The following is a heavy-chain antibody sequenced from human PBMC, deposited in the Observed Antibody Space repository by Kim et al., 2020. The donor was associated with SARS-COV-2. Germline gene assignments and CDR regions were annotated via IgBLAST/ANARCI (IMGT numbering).Heavy chain of an antibody. CDR3: ARWYCSSTSCYEYYYYGMDV. J-gene: IGHJ6*02. CDR1: GYTFTSYA. D-gene: IGHD2-2*01. V-gene: IGHV7-4-1*02. CDR2: LNTNTGNP. Sequence: ASVKVSCKASGYTFTSYAMNWVRQAPGQGLEWMGWLNTNTGNPTYAQGFTGRFVFSLDTSVSTAYLQISSLKAEDTAVYYCARWYCSSTSCYEYYYYGMDVWGQGTTVTVSS.